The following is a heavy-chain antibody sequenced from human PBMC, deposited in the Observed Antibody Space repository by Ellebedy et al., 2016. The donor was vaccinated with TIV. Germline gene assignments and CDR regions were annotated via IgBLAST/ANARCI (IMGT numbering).Heavy chain of an antibody. CDR3: AKAGPLGHLGSSDY. J-gene: IGHJ4*02. CDR2: LRFDGSHY. D-gene: IGHD3-16*01. Sequence: GESLKISCAASGFFFSNYDMHWVRQAPGKGLEWVAYLRFDGSHYFYTDSVKGRFTISRDNSKNTLSLQMNSLSLEDTAVYYCAKAGPLGHLGSSDYWGQGTLVAVSS. V-gene: IGHV3-30*02. CDR1: GFFFSNYD.